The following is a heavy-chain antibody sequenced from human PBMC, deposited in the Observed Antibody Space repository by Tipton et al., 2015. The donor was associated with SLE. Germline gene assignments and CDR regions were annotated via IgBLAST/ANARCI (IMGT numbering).Heavy chain of an antibody. Sequence: QSGPEVKKPGASVKVSCKASGYTFTSYYMHWVRQAPGQGLEWMGIINPSGGSTSYAQKFQGRVTMTRDTSTSTVYMELSSLRSEDPAVDYCARDTSPPTVTSPYGMDVWGQGTTVTVSS. D-gene: IGHD4-17*01. J-gene: IGHJ6*02. CDR3: ARDTSPPTVTSPYGMDV. CDR1: GYTFTSYY. V-gene: IGHV1-46*01. CDR2: INPSGGST.